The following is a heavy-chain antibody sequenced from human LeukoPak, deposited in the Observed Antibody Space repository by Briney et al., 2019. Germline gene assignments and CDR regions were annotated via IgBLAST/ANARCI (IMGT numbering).Heavy chain of an antibody. CDR2: INPNSGGT. J-gene: IGHJ6*03. Sequence: GASVKVSCKASGYTFTGYYMHWVRQAPGQGLEWMGWINPNSGGTNYAQKLQGRVTMTTDTSTSTAYMELRSLRSDDTAVYYCARGGATSYYYYYMDVWGKGTTVTVSS. V-gene: IGHV1-2*02. CDR1: GYTFTGYY. CDR3: ARGGATSYYYYYMDV. D-gene: IGHD1-26*01.